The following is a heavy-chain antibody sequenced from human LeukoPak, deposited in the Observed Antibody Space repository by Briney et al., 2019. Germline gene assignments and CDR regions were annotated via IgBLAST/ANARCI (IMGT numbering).Heavy chain of an antibody. CDR2: INGDGSST. CDR3: GRGGTSPIDY. V-gene: IGHV3-74*01. CDR1: GFSLSGFW. Sequence: PGGSLRLSCAASGFSLSGFWMHWGRQAPGKGLVWVSQINGDGSSTGYADSVRGRFTISRDNAKNTLYLQVNSLRAEDTAVYYCGRGGTSPIDYWGQGTLVTVSS. J-gene: IGHJ4*02. D-gene: IGHD1-1*01.